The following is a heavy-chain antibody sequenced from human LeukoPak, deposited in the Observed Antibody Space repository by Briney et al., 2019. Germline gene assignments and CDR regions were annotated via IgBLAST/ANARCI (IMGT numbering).Heavy chain of an antibody. CDR1: GFTFEDYD. CDR2: IKWNGGST. J-gene: IGHJ4*02. CDR3: ARDRNDYDFSSGYSMSYFDY. Sequence: GGSLRLSCAASGFTFEDYDMNWVRQAPGKGLEWVSGIKWNGGSTGYADSVRGRFTISRDNAKNSLYLQMNSLRAEDTALYYCARDRNDYDFSSGYSMSYFDYWGQGTLVTVSS. V-gene: IGHV3-20*04. D-gene: IGHD3-3*01.